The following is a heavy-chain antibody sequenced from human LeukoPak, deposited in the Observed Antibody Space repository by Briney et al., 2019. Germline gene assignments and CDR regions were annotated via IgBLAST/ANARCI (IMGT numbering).Heavy chain of an antibody. CDR1: GFTFSSYE. Sequence: GGSLRLSCAASGFTFSSYEMNWVRQAPGKGLEWVSYISSSGNTIYNADSVKGRFIISRDNAKNSLYLQMNSLRAEDTAVYYCARVGQQLADYWGQGILVTVSS. CDR3: ARVGQQLADY. V-gene: IGHV3-48*03. CDR2: ISSSGNTI. J-gene: IGHJ4*02. D-gene: IGHD6-13*01.